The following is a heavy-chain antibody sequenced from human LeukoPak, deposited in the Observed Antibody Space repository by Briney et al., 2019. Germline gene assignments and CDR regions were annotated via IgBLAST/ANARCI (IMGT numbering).Heavy chain of an antibody. D-gene: IGHD2-2*02. CDR2: ISGSGGST. CDR1: GFTFSSYA. V-gene: IGHV3-23*01. J-gene: IGHJ4*02. CDR3: VTGRYCSSTSCYTGLGYFDY. Sequence: GGSLRLSCAASGFTFSSYAMSWVRQAPGKGLEWVSAISGSGGSTYYADSVKGRFTISRDNSKNTLYLQMNSLRAEDTAVYYCVTGRYCSSTSCYTGLGYFDYWGRGTLVTVSS.